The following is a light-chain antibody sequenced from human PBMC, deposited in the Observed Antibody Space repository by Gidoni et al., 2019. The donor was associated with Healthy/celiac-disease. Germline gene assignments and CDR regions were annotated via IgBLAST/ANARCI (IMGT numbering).Light chain of an antibody. J-gene: IGKJ4*01. V-gene: IGKV1-39*01. CDR2: AAS. CDR3: QQSYSTPA. Sequence: DIQMTQSPSSLSASVGDRVTLTCRASQSISSYLNWYQQKPGKAPKLLIYAASSLQSGVPSRFSGSGSGTDFTLTISSLQPEDFATYYCQQSYSTPAFGGXTKVEIK. CDR1: QSISSY.